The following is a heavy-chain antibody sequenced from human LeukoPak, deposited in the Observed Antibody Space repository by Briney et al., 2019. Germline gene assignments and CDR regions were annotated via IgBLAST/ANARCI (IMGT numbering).Heavy chain of an antibody. CDR1: GYGFTGYY. Sequence: ASVKVSCKASGYGFTGYYMHWVRQAPGQGLEWMGWINPNSGGTNYAQKFQGRVTMTRDTSISTAYMELSRLRSDDTAVYYCARDYDIVVVPAATNFDYWGQGTLVTVSS. D-gene: IGHD2-2*01. J-gene: IGHJ4*02. CDR2: INPNSGGT. V-gene: IGHV1-2*02. CDR3: ARDYDIVVVPAATNFDY.